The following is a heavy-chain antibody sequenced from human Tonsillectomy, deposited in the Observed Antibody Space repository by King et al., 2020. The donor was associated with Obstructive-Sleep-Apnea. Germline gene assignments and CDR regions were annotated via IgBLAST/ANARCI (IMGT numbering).Heavy chain of an antibody. CDR3: ARTAVTMIRGVIITEDYYYNYGMDV. CDR1: GGSISSGDYY. D-gene: IGHD3-10*01. Sequence: QLQESGPGLVKPSQTLSLTCIVSGGSISSGDYYWSWIRQHPGKGLGWIGYIYYSGSTYYNPSLKSRVTISVDTSKNQFSLKLSSVTAADTAVYYCARTAVTMIRGVIITEDYYYNYGMDVWGQGTTVTVSS. J-gene: IGHJ6*02. V-gene: IGHV4-31*03. CDR2: IYYSGST.